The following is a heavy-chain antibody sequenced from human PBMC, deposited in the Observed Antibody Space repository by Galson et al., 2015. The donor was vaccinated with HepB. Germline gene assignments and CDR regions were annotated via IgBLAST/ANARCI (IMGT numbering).Heavy chain of an antibody. CDR1: GFTFSREN. CDR2: ISPDGIIT. D-gene: IGHD2-15*01. V-gene: IGHV3-30-3*01. Sequence: CAASGFTFSRENMHWVRQTPGKGLEWLAIISPDGIITFYPESLKGRFTISRDNSKNTLYLQMNSLRPEDTAVYYCARDFRWNFDYWGQGISVTVSS. CDR3: ARDFRWNFDY. J-gene: IGHJ4*02.